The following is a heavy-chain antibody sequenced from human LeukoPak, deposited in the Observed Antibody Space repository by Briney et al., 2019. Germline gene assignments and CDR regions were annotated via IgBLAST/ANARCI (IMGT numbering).Heavy chain of an antibody. V-gene: IGHV3-21*06. CDR1: GFTLSSFS. CDR3: AKEGGYCSGVSCYVDY. Sequence: KTGGSLRLSCAASGFTLSSFSMNWVRQAPGKGLVWVSTISSSSSYIYYADSVKGRFTISRDSAKNSLYLQMNSLRAEDTAVYYCAKEGGYCSGVSCYVDYWGQGTLVTVSS. J-gene: IGHJ4*02. CDR2: ISSSSSYI. D-gene: IGHD2-15*01.